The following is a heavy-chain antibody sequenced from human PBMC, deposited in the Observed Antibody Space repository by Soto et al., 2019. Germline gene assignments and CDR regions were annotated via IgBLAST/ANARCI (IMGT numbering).Heavy chain of an antibody. CDR1: GFTFSSYW. CDR2: INSDGSST. Sequence: GGSLRLSCAASGFTFSSYWMHWVRQAPGKGLVWVSRINSDGSSTSYADSVKGRFTISRDNAKNTLYLQMNSLRAEDTAVYYCARGDYSNYLSHDDAFDIWGQGTMVTVSS. J-gene: IGHJ3*02. V-gene: IGHV3-74*01. CDR3: ARGDYSNYLSHDDAFDI. D-gene: IGHD4-4*01.